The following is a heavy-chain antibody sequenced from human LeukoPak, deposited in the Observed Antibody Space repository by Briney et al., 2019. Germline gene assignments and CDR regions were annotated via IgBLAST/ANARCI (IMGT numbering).Heavy chain of an antibody. D-gene: IGHD3-9*01. V-gene: IGHV3-23*01. Sequence: GGSLRLSCAASGFTFSSYAMSWVRQAPGKGLEWVSAISGSGGSTYYADSVKGRFTISRDNSKNTLYLQMNSLRAEDTAVYYCAIGLDWLLSLDYWGQGTLVTVSS. CDR1: GFTFSSYA. CDR2: ISGSGGST. CDR3: AIGLDWLLSLDY. J-gene: IGHJ4*02.